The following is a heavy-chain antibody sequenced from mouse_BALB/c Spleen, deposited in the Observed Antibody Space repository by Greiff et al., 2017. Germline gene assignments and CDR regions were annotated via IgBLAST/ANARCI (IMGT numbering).Heavy chain of an antibody. Sequence: DVKLQESGPSLVKPSQTLSLTCSVTGDSITSGYWNWIRKFPGNKLEYMGYISDSGSTYYNPSLKSRISITRDTSKNQYYLQLNSVTTEDTATYYCARGLLRIRAMDYWGQGTSVTVSA. D-gene: IGHD2-3*01. CDR2: ISDSGST. V-gene: IGHV3-8*02. J-gene: IGHJ4*01. CDR3: ARGLLRIRAMDY. CDR1: GDSITSGY.